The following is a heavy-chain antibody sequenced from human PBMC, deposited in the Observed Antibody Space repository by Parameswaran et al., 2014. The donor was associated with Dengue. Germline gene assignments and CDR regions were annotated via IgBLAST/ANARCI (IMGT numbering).Heavy chain of an antibody. CDR2: INAGNGNT. CDR3: ALPIGFGEFDY. D-gene: IGHD3-10*01. Sequence: VRQAPGQRLEWMGWINAGNGNTKYSQKFQGRVTITRDTSASTAYMELSSLRSEDTAVYYCALPIGFGEFDYWGQGTLVTVSS. V-gene: IGHV1-3*01. J-gene: IGHJ4*02.